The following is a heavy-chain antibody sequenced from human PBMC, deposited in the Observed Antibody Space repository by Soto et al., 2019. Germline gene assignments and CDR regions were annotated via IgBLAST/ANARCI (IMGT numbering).Heavy chain of an antibody. CDR2: INSDGSST. Sequence: EVQLVESGGGLVQPGGSLRLSCAASGFTFSSYWMHWVRQAPGKGLVWVSRINSDGSSTSYADSVKGRFIISRDNAKNTLYLQMNSLRAEDTAVYYCARGPYDYVWGSYRPHFDPWGQGTLVTVSS. D-gene: IGHD3-16*02. V-gene: IGHV3-74*01. CDR1: GFTFSSYW. CDR3: ARGPYDYVWGSYRPHFDP. J-gene: IGHJ5*02.